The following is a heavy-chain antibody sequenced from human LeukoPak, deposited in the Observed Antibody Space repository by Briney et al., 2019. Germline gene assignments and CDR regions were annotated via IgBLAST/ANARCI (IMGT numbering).Heavy chain of an antibody. J-gene: IGHJ4*02. D-gene: IGHD6-6*01. V-gene: IGHV4-59*01. CDR3: ARDLEYSSSL. CDR1: GGSISSYY. Sequence: SETLSLTCTVSGGSISSYYWSWIRQPPGKGLERIGYIYYSGSTNYNPSLKSRVTISVDTSKNQFSLKLSSVTAADTAVYYCARDLEYSSSLWGQGTLVTVSS. CDR2: IYYSGST.